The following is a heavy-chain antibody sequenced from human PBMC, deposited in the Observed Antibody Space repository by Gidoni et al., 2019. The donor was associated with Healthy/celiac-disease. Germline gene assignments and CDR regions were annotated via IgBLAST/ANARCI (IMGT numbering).Heavy chain of an antibody. CDR3: AKEYSSSSDDAFDI. CDR2: ISGSGGST. CDR1: VFNFSSYD. J-gene: IGHJ3*02. Sequence: EVPLLESGGGLLQPGVSLRLSCAASVFNFSSYDMNWVRQAPGKGLEWVSAISGSGGSTYYADSVKGRFTISRDNSKNTLYLQINSLRAEDTAVYYCAKEYSSSSDDAFDIWGQETMVTVSS. V-gene: IGHV3-23*01. D-gene: IGHD6-6*01.